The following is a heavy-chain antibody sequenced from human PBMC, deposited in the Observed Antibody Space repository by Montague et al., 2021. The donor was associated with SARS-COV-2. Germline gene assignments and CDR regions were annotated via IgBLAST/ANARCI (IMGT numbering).Heavy chain of an antibody. D-gene: IGHD1-14*01. V-gene: IGHV4-39*01. J-gene: IGHJ6*02. CDR3: ARLAETYYYYYGMDV. CDR1: GGSISSSSYY. CDR2: IYYSGST. Sequence: SETLSLTCTGSGGSISSSSYYWGWIRQPPGRGLEWIGSIYYSGSTYYNPSLKSRVTISVDTSKNQFSLKLSSVTAADTAVYYCARLAETYYYYYGMDVWGQGTTVTVSS.